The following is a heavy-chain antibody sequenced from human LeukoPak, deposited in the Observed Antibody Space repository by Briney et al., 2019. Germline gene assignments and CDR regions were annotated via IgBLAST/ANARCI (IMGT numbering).Heavy chain of an antibody. CDR1: GGSISSSSYY. Sequence: PSETLSLTCTVSGGSISSSSYYWGWIRQPPGKGLEWIGSIYYSGSTYYNPSLKSRVTISVDTSKNQFSLKLSSVTAADTAVYYCASRGEWPDWYFDLWGRGTLVTVSS. CDR2: IYYSGST. CDR3: ASRGEWPDWYFDL. D-gene: IGHD3-16*01. V-gene: IGHV4-39*07. J-gene: IGHJ2*01.